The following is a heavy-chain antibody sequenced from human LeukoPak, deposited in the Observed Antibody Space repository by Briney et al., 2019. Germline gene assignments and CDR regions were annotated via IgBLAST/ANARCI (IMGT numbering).Heavy chain of an antibody. CDR1: GFTVSSNY. CDR3: ATSYTSGPSFDY. D-gene: IGHD6-19*01. Sequence: LRLSCAASGFTVSSNYMSWIRQPPGQGLEWIGYIYYSGNTYYSPSLKSRVTMSVDTSKNQFSLKVSSVTAADTAVYYCATSYTSGPSFDYWGQGILVTVSP. J-gene: IGHJ4*02. CDR2: IYYSGNT. V-gene: IGHV4-30-4*08.